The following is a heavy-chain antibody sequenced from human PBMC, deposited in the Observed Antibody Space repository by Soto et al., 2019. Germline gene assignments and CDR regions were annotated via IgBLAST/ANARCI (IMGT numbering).Heavy chain of an antibody. J-gene: IGHJ5*02. D-gene: IGHD2-21*02. CDR1: GGTFSSYA. V-gene: IGHV1-69*01. CDR3: ARVLAYCGGDCLSKNWFDP. Sequence: QVQLVQSGAEVKKPGSSVKVSCKASGGTFSSYAISWVRQAPGQGLEWMGGIIPIFGTANYAQKFQGRVTITADESTSTAYMELSSLRSEDTAVYYCARVLAYCGGDCLSKNWFDPWAQGTLVTVSS. CDR2: IIPIFGTA.